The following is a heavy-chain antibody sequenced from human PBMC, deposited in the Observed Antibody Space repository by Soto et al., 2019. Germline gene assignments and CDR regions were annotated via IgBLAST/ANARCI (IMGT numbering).Heavy chain of an antibody. CDR3: ARGRQYYYDSSGYYYFDY. J-gene: IGHJ4*02. D-gene: IGHD3-22*01. Sequence: SETLSLTCAVSGGSISSGGYSWSWIRQPPXKGLEWIGYIYHSGSTYYNPSLKSRVTISVDRSKNQFSLKLSSVTAADTAVYYCARGRQYYYDSSGYYYFDYWGQGTLVTVSS. CDR1: GGSISSGGYS. CDR2: IYHSGST. V-gene: IGHV4-30-2*01.